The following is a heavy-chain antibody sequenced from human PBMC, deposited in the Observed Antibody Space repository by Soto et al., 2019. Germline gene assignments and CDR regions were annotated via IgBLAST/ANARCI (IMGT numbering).Heavy chain of an antibody. CDR3: ATERIAAAGAFDE. J-gene: IGHJ4*02. CDR2: ISYDGSNK. Sequence: GGSLRLSCAASGFTFSSYAMHWVRQAPGKGLEWVAVISYDGSNKYYADSVKGRFTISRDNSKNTLYLQMNSLRAEDTAVYYCATERIAAAGAFDEWGQGTLVTVSS. CDR1: GFTFSSYA. D-gene: IGHD6-13*01. V-gene: IGHV3-30-3*01.